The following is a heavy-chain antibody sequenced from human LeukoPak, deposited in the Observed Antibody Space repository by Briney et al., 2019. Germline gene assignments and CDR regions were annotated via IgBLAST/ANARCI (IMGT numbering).Heavy chain of an antibody. CDR2: INAGNGKT. J-gene: IGHJ6*02. V-gene: IGHV1-3*01. CDR3: ARDVGRYGMDV. Sequence: GASVKVSCKASGYTFSDYAMHWVRQAPGQRLEWMGWINAGNGKTKYSQKFQGRVTITRDTSATTAYMELSSLRSEDTAVYYCARDVGRYGMDVWAKGPRSPSP. D-gene: IGHD1-26*01. CDR1: GYTFSDYA.